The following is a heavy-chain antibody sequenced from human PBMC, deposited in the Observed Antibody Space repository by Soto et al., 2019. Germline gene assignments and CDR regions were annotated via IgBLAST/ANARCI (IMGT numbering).Heavy chain of an antibody. Sequence: DVQLLESGGGLVQPEGSLRLSCAASGFTFSSYAMGWVRQGPGKGLEWVAVVSIGGSTHYADSVRGRFTISRDNSKNTLSLQMYSLTAEDTAVYFCAKRRGAGWQFEYWCQGDLVTVSS. CDR2: VSIGGST. J-gene: IGHJ4*02. D-gene: IGHD2-15*01. CDR3: AKRRGAGWQFEY. CDR1: GFTFSSYA. V-gene: IGHV3-23*01.